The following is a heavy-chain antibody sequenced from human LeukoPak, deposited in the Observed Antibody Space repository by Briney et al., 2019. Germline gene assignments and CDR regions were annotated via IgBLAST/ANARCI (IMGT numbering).Heavy chain of an antibody. V-gene: IGHV3-7*01. CDR3: ARDPTSFGPTVTTDY. CDR1: GLTFSSYW. Sequence: GGSLRLSCAASGLTFSSYWMSWVRQAPGKGLEWVANIKQDGSEKYYVDSVKGRFTISRDNAKNSLYLQMNSLRAEDTAVYYCARDPTSFGPTVTTDYWGQGTLVTVSS. CDR2: IKQDGSEK. D-gene: IGHD4-17*01. J-gene: IGHJ4*02.